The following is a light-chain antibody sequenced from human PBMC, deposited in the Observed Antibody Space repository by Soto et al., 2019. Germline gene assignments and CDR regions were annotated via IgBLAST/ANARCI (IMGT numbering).Light chain of an antibody. CDR3: QQYENLPPT. CDR2: DAS. V-gene: IGKV1-33*01. CDR1: QDIANS. Sequence: DIQMTQSPSSLSASIGDRVILTCQASQDIANSLNWYQHKPGKAHKLLIYDASNLEGGVTARFSGSGSGTDFSFTISSLQPEDIATYYCQQYENLPPTFGQGTRLEIK. J-gene: IGKJ5*01.